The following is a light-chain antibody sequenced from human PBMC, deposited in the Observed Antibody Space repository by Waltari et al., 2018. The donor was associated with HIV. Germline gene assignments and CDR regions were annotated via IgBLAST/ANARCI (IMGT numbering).Light chain of an antibody. J-gene: IGKJ2*01. CDR2: GES. CDR3: QQFYRPPYA. CDR1: QSVRRGY. Sequence: EIVLTQSPGILSLSPGERATLSCRASQSVRRGYLAWSQNKPGQAPRLLIYGESSRATGIPDRFSGSGSGSDFTLSINRLEPEDFAVYFCQQFYRPPYAFGQGTKLEIK. V-gene: IGKV3-20*01.